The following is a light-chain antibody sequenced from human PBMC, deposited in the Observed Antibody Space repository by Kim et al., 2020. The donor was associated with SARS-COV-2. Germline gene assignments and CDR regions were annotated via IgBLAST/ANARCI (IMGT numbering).Light chain of an antibody. J-gene: IGKJ5*01. CDR3: QQRFNWPIT. CDR2: DAS. CDR1: QSVSSY. V-gene: IGKV3-11*01. Sequence: ELVLTQSPATLSLSPGESATLSCRASQSVSSYLAWYQQKPGQAPRLLMYDASNRATGIPARFSGSGSGTDFTLTISSLEPEDFAVYYCQQRFNWPITFGQGTRLEIK.